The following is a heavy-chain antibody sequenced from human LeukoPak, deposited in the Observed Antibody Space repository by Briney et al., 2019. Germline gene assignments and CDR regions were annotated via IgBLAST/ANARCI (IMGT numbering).Heavy chain of an antibody. CDR3: AREANSGYCSGGDCYRDYYFGMDV. D-gene: IGHD2-15*01. J-gene: IGHJ6*02. CDR2: IYYSGST. CDR1: GGSISSGGYY. V-gene: IGHV4-61*08. Sequence: PSQTLSLTCTVSGGSISSGGYYWSWIRQPPGKGLEWIGYIYYSGSTNYNPSLKSRVTISVDTSKNQFSLKLSSVTAADTAVYYCAREANSGYCSGGDCYRDYYFGMDVWGQGTTVTVSS.